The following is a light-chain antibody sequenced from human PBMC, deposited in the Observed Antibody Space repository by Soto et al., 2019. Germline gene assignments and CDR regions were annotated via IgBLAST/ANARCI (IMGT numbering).Light chain of an antibody. CDR1: QSVSSY. Sequence: LVLTHFPVTLCFSPWQRSTLSFSSSQSVSSYLAWYQQKPGQAPRLLIYDASNRATGIPARFSGSGSGTDFTLTISRLEPEDFAVYFCQQYSKWPRTFGQGTRLEIK. V-gene: IGKV3-11*01. CDR3: QQYSKWPRT. J-gene: IGKJ5*01. CDR2: DAS.